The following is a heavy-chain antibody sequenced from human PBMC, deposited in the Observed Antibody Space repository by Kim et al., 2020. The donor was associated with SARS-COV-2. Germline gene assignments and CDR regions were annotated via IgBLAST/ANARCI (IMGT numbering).Heavy chain of an antibody. J-gene: IGHJ4*02. D-gene: IGHD3-22*01. V-gene: IGHV1-3*01. CDR3: ARGSSVPPWRFDY. Sequence: KYSQQFQGRVTINRGPSATAVYMDLRSLGAEDTAVYYCARGSSVPPWRFDYWGQGTLVTVSS.